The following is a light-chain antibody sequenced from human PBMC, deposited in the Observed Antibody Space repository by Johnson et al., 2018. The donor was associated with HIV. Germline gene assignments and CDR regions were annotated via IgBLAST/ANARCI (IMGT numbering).Light chain of an antibody. CDR3: GTWDISLSAGGV. CDR2: DNN. CDR1: SSNIGNNY. J-gene: IGLJ1*01. Sequence: QSVLTQPPSVSAAPGQKVTISCSGSSSNIGNNYVSWYQQLPGTAPKLLIYDNNKRPSGIPDRFSGSKSCTSATLGITRLQTGDEADYYCGTWDISLSAGGVFGPGTKVTVL. V-gene: IGLV1-51*01.